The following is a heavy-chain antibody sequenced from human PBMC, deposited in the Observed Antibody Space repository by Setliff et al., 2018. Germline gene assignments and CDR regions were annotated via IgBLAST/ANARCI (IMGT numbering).Heavy chain of an antibody. CDR1: GGSINIDTYY. CDR3: RFWSGYYKNDY. J-gene: IGHJ4*02. D-gene: IGHD3-3*01. V-gene: IGHV4-39*07. Sequence: SETLSLTCTVSGGSINIDTYYWGWVRQPPEERLEWIGEIDHSGRTKYNPSLKGRVTISVDTSKNQFSLRLSSVTAADTAVYYCRFWSGYYKNDYWGQGTLVTVSS. CDR2: IDHSGRT.